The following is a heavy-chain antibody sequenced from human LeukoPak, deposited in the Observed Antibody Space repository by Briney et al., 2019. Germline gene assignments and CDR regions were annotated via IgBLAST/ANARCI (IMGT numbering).Heavy chain of an antibody. V-gene: IGHV1-2*02. CDR3: ARDRVGSGWPRPYYFEV. J-gene: IGHJ4*02. Sequence: ASVKVSCKASGYTLTGYYLHWVRQAPGQGLEWMGWINPNTGATHSAQKFQGRITMTRDTSISTAYMDLRRLRSDDTAVYYCARDRVGSGWPRPYYFEVWGQGTLVTVSS. D-gene: IGHD6-19*01. CDR2: INPNTGAT. CDR1: GYTLTGYY.